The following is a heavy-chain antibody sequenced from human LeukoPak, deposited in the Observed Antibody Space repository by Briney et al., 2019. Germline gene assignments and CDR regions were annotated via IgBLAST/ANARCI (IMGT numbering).Heavy chain of an antibody. Sequence: GGSLRLSCAASGFTFSSYVMSWVRQAPGKGLEWVSAISGSGDTTYYADSVKGRFTISRDNSKNTLYLQMNSLRADDTAVYYCAKDEEWDVLRGLWDYWGQGTLVAVSS. J-gene: IGHJ4*02. CDR3: AKDEEWDVLRGLWDY. D-gene: IGHD1-26*01. V-gene: IGHV3-23*01. CDR1: GFTFSSYV. CDR2: ISGSGDTT.